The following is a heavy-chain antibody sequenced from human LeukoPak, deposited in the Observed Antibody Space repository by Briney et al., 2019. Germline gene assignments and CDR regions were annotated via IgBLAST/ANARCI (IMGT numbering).Heavy chain of an antibody. D-gene: IGHD3-22*01. CDR2: IYYSGST. J-gene: IGHJ5*02. V-gene: IGHV4-59*01. Sequence: SETLSLTCTVSGGSISSYYWSWIRQPPGKGLEWIGYIYYSGSTNYNPSLKSRVTISVDTSKNQFSLKLSSVTAADTAVYYCATSYYYDSSGYYFHWFDPWGQGTLVTVSS. CDR3: ATSYYYDSSGYYFHWFDP. CDR1: GGSISSYY.